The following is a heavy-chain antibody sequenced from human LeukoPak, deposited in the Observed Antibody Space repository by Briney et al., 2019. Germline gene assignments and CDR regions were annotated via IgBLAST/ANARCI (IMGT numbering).Heavy chain of an antibody. D-gene: IGHD3-3*01. CDR1: GFTFSSYS. CDR3: ARDFWDSGVVINGFDK. CDR2: ISSSSTI. V-gene: IGHV3-48*01. Sequence: GGSLRLSCAASGFTFSSYSMNWVRQAPGKGLEWVSYISSSSTIYYADSVKGRFTISRDNAKNSLYLQMSGLSVDDTAIYYCARDFWDSGVVINGFDKWGQGTMVTVSS. J-gene: IGHJ3*02.